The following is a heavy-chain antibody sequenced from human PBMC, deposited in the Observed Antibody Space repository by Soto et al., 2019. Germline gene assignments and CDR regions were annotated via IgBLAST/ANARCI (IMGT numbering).Heavy chain of an antibody. CDR1: GGSTSSYY. CDR2: IYYSGST. D-gene: IGHD3-10*01. Sequence: PSETLSLTCTVSGGSTSSYYWSWIRQPPGKGLEWIGYIYYSGSTNYNPSLKSRVTISVDTSKNQFSLKLSSVTAADTAVYYCARLGITMVRGVYYYYMDVWGKGTTVTVSS. V-gene: IGHV4-59*08. J-gene: IGHJ6*03. CDR3: ARLGITMVRGVYYYYMDV.